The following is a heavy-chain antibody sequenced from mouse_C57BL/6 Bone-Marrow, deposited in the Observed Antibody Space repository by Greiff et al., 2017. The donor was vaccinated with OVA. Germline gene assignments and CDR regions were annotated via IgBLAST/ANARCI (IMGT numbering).Heavy chain of an antibody. V-gene: IGHV1-81*01. J-gene: IGHJ2*01. CDR2: IYPRSGNT. Sequence: VQRVESGAELARPGASVKLSCKASGYTFTSYGISWVKQRTGQGLEWIGEIYPRSGNTYYNEKFKGKATLTADKSSSTAYMELRSLTSEDSAVYFCARRLTTVVATRNYFDYWGQGTTLTVSS. D-gene: IGHD1-1*01. CDR3: ARRLTTVVATRNYFDY. CDR1: GYTFTSYG.